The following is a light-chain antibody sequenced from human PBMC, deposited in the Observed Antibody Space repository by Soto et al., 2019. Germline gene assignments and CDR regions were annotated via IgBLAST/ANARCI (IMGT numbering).Light chain of an antibody. CDR1: SSNIGSKF. V-gene: IGLV1-51*01. J-gene: IGLJ3*02. Sequence: QSVLTQPPSVSAAPGQTVTISCSGSSSNIGSKFVSWYQHLPGTAPKLLIYDDNKRPSGIPDRFSGSKSGTSATLGITGLQTGDEADYYCGTWDSSLSAGVFGGGTKLTVL. CDR2: DDN. CDR3: GTWDSSLSAGV.